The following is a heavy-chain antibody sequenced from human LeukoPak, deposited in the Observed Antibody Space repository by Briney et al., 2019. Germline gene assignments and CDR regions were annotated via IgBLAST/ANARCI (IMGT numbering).Heavy chain of an antibody. Sequence: PGGSLRPSCAASGFTFSSYAMHWVRQAPGKGLEWVAVISYDGSNKYYADSVKGRFTISRDNSKNTLYLQMNSLRAEDTAVYYCASVSSSTSYWGQGTLVTVSS. D-gene: IGHD2-2*01. CDR3: ASVSSSTSY. CDR2: ISYDGSNK. CDR1: GFTFSSYA. V-gene: IGHV3-30*01. J-gene: IGHJ4*02.